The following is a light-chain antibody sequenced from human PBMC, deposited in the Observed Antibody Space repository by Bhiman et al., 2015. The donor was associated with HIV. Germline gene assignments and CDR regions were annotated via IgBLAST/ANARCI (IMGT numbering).Light chain of an antibody. CDR1: KLGDKY. CDR3: QAWDSSLGMV. V-gene: IGLV3-1*01. Sequence: SYELTQPPSVSVSPGQTASITCSGDKLGDKYACWYQQKPGQSPVLVIYQDSTRPSGIPERFSGSNSGNTATLTISGTQAMDEADYYCQAWDSSLGMVFGGGTKLDRP. J-gene: IGLJ2*01. CDR2: QDS.